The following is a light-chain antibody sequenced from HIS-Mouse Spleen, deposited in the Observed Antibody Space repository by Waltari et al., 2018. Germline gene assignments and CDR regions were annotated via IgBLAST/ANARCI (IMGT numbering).Light chain of an antibody. CDR1: QSVSSSY. V-gene: IGKV3-20*01. CDR2: GAS. Sequence: IVLTQSPGTLSLSPGDRATLSCRASQSVSSSYLAWYQQKPGQAPRLLIYGASSRATGIPDRFSGSGSGTDFTLTISRLEPEDFAVYYCQQYGSSSLTFGQGTKVEIK. CDR3: QQYGSSSLT. J-gene: IGKJ1*01.